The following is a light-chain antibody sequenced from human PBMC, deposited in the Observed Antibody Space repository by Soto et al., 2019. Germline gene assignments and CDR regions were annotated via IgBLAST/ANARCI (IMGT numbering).Light chain of an antibody. J-gene: IGKJ4*01. V-gene: IGKV1-39*01. CDR1: QSITTY. CDR2: AAS. Sequence: DIQMTQSPSSLSASVGDRVTITCRAGQSITTYLNWYQQKPGKAPNLLIYAASRLQSGVPSRFSGSGSGTDFTLTISSLQPEEFATYYCQQSYSTPLTVGGGTKVDIK. CDR3: QQSYSTPLT.